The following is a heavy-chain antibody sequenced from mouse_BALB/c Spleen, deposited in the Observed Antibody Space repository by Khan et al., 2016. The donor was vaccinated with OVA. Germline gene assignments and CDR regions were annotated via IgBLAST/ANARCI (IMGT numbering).Heavy chain of an antibody. CDR3: ARSNYGTFAY. D-gene: IGHD2-1*01. J-gene: IGHJ3*01. V-gene: IGHV5-9*03. Sequence: EVELVESGGGLVKPGGSLKLSCAASGFTFSSFSMSWVRQTPEKRLEWVATISSGGDNTYYPDSVKGRFTISRDNPKNNLYLQMSSLRSEDTALYYCARSNYGTFAYWGQGTLVTVSA. CDR2: ISSGGDNT. CDR1: GFTFSSFS.